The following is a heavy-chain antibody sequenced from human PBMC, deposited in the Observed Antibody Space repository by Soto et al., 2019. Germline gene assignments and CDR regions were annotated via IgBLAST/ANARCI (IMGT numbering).Heavy chain of an antibody. CDR3: AKDTTDLYGAGGHLDY. V-gene: IGHV3-21*01. J-gene: IGHJ4*02. Sequence: PGGSLRLSCAASGFTFSSYSMNWVRQAPGKGLEWVSSISSSSSYIYYADSVKGRFTISRDNAKNSLYLQMNSLRAEDTAVYFCAKDTTDLYGAGGHLDYWGQGVLVTVSS. D-gene: IGHD3-10*01. CDR1: GFTFSSYS. CDR2: ISSSSSYI.